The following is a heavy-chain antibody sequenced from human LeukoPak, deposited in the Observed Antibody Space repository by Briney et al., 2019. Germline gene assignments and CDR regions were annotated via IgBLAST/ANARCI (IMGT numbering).Heavy chain of an antibody. V-gene: IGHV3-74*01. CDR2: INSDGSNT. Sequence: GGSLRLSCAASGFTFSSYWMHWVRQAPGKGLVWVSRINSDGSNTSYADSVKGRFTISRDNAKNTLYLQMNSLSAEDTAVYYCARGGRGYSYGYDYWGHGTLVTVSS. CDR1: GFTFSSYW. CDR3: ARGGRGYSYGYDY. J-gene: IGHJ4*01. D-gene: IGHD5-18*01.